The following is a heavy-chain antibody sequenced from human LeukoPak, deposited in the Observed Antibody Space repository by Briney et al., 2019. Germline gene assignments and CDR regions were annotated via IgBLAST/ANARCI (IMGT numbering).Heavy chain of an antibody. CDR3: ARDAAGEDYYMDV. CDR1: GYTFTGYY. D-gene: IGHD6-25*01. Sequence: ASVKVSCKASGYTFTGYYMHWVRQAPGQGLEWMGWINPNSGGTNYAQKFQGRVTMTRDTSIGTAYMELSRLRSDDTAVYYCARDAAGEDYYMDVWGKGTTVTVSS. J-gene: IGHJ6*03. CDR2: INPNSGGT. V-gene: IGHV1-2*02.